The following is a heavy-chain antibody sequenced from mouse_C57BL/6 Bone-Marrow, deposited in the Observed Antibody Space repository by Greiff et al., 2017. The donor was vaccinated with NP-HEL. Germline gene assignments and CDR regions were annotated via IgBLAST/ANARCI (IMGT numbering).Heavy chain of an antibody. D-gene: IGHD1-1*01. CDR1: GFSLSTFGMG. Sequence: QVTLKECGPGILQPSQTLSLTCSFSGFSLSTFGMGVGWIRQPSGKGLEWLAHIWWDDDKYYNPALKSRPTTSKDTSKNQAFLKIAHVGTADTATYYCARISGFYYYGSGGYWGQGTTLTVSS. CDR2: IWWDDDK. V-gene: IGHV8-8*01. CDR3: ARISGFYYYGSGGY. J-gene: IGHJ2*01.